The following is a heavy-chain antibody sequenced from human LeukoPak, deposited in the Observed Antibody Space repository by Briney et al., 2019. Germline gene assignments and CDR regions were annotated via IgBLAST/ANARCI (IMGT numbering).Heavy chain of an antibody. CDR1: GFTFSDYC. J-gene: IGHJ4*02. D-gene: IGHD4-23*01. CDR2: ISSSGSTI. CDR3: ARVTTVESFDY. V-gene: IGHV3-11*04. Sequence: GGSLRLSCAASGFTFSDYCMSWIRQAPGKGLEWVSYISSSGSTIYYADSVKGRFTISRDNAKNSLYLQMNSLRAEDTAVYYCARVTTVESFDYWGQGTLVTVSS.